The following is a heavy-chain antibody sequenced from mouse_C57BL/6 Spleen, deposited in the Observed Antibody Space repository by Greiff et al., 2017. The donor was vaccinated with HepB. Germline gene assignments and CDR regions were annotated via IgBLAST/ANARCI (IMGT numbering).Heavy chain of an antibody. CDR1: GFTFSDYG. Sequence: EVQLQESGGGLVKPGGSLKLSCAASGFTFSDYGMHWVRQAPEKGLEWVAYISSGSSTIYYADTVKGRFTISRDNAKNTLFLQMTSLRSEDTAMYYCARSGSSPFAYWGQGTLVTVSA. D-gene: IGHD1-1*01. CDR2: ISSGSSTI. CDR3: ARSGSSPFAY. J-gene: IGHJ3*01. V-gene: IGHV5-17*01.